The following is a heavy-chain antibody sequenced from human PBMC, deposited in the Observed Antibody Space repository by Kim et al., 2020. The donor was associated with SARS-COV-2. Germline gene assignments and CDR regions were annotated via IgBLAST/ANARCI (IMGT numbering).Heavy chain of an antibody. CDR1: GFTFNNYA. D-gene: IGHD2-15*01. CDR3: ARGAFKYGYYFDY. V-gene: IGHV3-23*01. Sequence: GGSLRLSCAASGFTFNNYAMNWVRQAPGKGLEWVSSISGSGGGMYYADSVKGRFTISRDYSKNTLYLQLDSLRAEDTALSYCARGAFKYGYYFDYWGQGTLVTVSS. J-gene: IGHJ4*02. CDR2: ISGSGGGM.